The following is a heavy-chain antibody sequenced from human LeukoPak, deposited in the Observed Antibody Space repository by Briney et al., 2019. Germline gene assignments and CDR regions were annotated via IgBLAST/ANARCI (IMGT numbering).Heavy chain of an antibody. D-gene: IGHD3-3*01. Sequence: GGSLRLSCAASGFTFSSYGMHWVRQAPGKGLEWVVFIRYDGSNKYYADSVKGRFTISRDNSKNTLYLQMNSLRAEDTAVYYCAKAFGVVIFSADYWGQRTLVTVSS. CDR1: GFTFSSYG. V-gene: IGHV3-30*02. CDR2: IRYDGSNK. J-gene: IGHJ4*02. CDR3: AKAFGVVIFSADY.